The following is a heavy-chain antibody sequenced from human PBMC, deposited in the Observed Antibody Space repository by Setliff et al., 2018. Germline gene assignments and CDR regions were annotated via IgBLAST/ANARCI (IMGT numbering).Heavy chain of an antibody. CDR3: AREQWLDPPGYYYMDV. V-gene: IGHV4-4*07. CDR2: IYIGGSA. Sequence: SETLSLTCTGSGGSISSYYWSWIRHPAGKGLEWIGHIYIGGSANYNPSLKSRVTMSIDTSKNQFSLKLNSVTAADMAVYYCAREQWLDPPGYYYMDVWAKGTTVTVSS. J-gene: IGHJ6*03. CDR1: GGSISSYY. D-gene: IGHD6-19*01.